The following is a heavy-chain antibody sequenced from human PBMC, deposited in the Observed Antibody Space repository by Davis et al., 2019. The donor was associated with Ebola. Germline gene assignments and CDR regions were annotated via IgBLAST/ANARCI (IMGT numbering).Heavy chain of an antibody. CDR1: GYIFTSYW. V-gene: IGHV5-51*01. Sequence: GESLQISCKCSGYIFTSYWIGWVRQMPGKGLEWMGIIYPGDSDTRYSPSFHGQVTISADKSISTAYLQWSSLKASDTAMYYCARPMTSRSAAAFDIWGQGTMVTVSS. CDR3: ARPMTSRSAAAFDI. CDR2: IYPGDSDT. D-gene: IGHD3-3*01. J-gene: IGHJ3*02.